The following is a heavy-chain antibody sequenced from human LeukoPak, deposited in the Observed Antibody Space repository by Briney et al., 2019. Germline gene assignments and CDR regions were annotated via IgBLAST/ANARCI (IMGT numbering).Heavy chain of an antibody. CDR2: IYYSGST. CDR3: ARSKSIAVAGGNAFDI. V-gene: IGHV4-31*03. J-gene: IGHJ3*02. CDR1: GGSISSGGYY. D-gene: IGHD6-19*01. Sequence: SETLSLTCTVSGGSISSGGYYWSWIRQHPGKGLEWIGYIYYSGSTYYNPSLKSRVTISVDTSKNQFSLKLSSVTAADTAVYYCARSKSIAVAGGNAFDIWGQGTMVTVSS.